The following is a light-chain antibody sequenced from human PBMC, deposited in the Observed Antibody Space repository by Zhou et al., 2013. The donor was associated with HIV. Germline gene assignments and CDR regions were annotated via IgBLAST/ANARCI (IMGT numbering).Light chain of an antibody. J-gene: IGKJ4*01. V-gene: IGKV1-5*03. Sequence: DIQMTQSPSSLAASIGDRVTITCRASQSISSWLAWYQQKPGKAPKLLIYKASSLESGVPSRFSGSGSGTEFTLTISSLQPDDFATYYCQQHYTYSLTFGGGSRVEIK. CDR2: KAS. CDR3: QQHYTYSLT. CDR1: QSISSW.